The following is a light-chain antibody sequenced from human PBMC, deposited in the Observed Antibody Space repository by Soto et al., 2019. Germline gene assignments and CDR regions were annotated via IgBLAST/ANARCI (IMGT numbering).Light chain of an antibody. CDR3: QTWGTGIVV. V-gene: IGLV4-69*01. CDR1: SGHTTYA. CDR2: LYSDGSH. Sequence: QSVLTQSPSASASPGASVKLTCTLSSGHTTYAIAWHQQQPEKGPRYLMKLYSDGSHTKGDGIPDRFSGSSSGAERYLTISSLQSDDEADYYCQTWGTGIVVFGGGTKMTVL. J-gene: IGLJ2*01.